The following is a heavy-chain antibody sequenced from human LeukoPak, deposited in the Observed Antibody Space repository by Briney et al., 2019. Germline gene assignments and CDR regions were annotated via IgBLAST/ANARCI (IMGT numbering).Heavy chain of an antibody. CDR1: GFTFSNYA. CDR3: ARAFRDVIFDS. Sequence: GGSLRLSCAASGFTFSNYAMSWVRQAPGKGLEWVSGISGSGRSTYYADSLKGRFTISRDNSKNTLYVQMNSLTDEDTAVYYCARAFRDVIFDSWGQGTLVTVSS. V-gene: IGHV3-23*01. J-gene: IGHJ4*02. CDR2: ISGSGRST. D-gene: IGHD5-24*01.